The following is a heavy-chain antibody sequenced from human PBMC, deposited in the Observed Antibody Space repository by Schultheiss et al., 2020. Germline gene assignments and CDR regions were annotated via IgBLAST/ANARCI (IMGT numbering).Heavy chain of an antibody. CDR3: AKGYSYGSLDC. V-gene: IGHV3-23*01. CDR2: ISGSGGST. Sequence: GGSLRLSCAASGFTFNSHAMSWVRQAPGKGLAWVSGISGSGGSTYYADSVKGRFTISRDKSKNTLYLQMNSLRAEDTAVYYCAKGYSYGSLDCWGQGALVTVSS. D-gene: IGHD5-24*01. J-gene: IGHJ4*02. CDR1: GFTFNSHA.